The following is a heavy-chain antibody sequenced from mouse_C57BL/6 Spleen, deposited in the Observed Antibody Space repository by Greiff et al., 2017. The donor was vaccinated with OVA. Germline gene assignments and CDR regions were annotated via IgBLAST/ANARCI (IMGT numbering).Heavy chain of an antibody. J-gene: IGHJ2*01. CDR3: TRSITTVVATSGSYFDY. V-gene: IGHV1-15*01. Sequence: QVQLQQSGAELVRPGASVTLSCKASGYTFTDYEMHWVKQTPVHGLEWIGAIDPETGGTAYNQKFKGKAILTADKSSSTAYMELRSLTSEDSAVYYCTRSITTVVATSGSYFDYWGQGTTLTVSS. CDR2: IDPETGGT. D-gene: IGHD1-1*01. CDR1: GYTFTDYE.